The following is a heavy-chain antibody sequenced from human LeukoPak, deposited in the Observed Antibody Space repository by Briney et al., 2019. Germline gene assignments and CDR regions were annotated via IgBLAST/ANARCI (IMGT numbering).Heavy chain of an antibody. CDR2: IYPSDSDI. D-gene: IGHD5-18*01. V-gene: IGHV5-51*01. CDR1: GYSFTNYW. CDR3: ARSVPAWLGDH. J-gene: IGHJ5*02. Sequence: GESLKISSKGSGYSFTNYWIGWVRQMPGKGLEWMGIIYPSDSDIRYSPSFQGQVTISADKSISTAYLQWRSLRSSDTALYYCARSVPAWLGDHWGKGTLVTVSS.